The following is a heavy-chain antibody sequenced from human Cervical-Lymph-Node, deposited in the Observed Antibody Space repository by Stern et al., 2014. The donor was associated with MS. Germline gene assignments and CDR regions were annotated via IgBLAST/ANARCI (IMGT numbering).Heavy chain of an antibody. Sequence: VQLVESGGGVVQPGRSLRLSCAASGFTFSSYGMHWVRQAPGKGLEWVAVIWYDGSNKYYADSVKGRFTISRDNSKNTLYLQMNSLRAEDTAVYYCARGRHGSGWYRVADQLGEHLGYWGQGTLVTVSS. CDR2: IWYDGSNK. J-gene: IGHJ4*02. CDR1: GFTFSSYG. D-gene: IGHD6-19*01. V-gene: IGHV3-33*01. CDR3: ARGRHGSGWYRVADQLGEHLGY.